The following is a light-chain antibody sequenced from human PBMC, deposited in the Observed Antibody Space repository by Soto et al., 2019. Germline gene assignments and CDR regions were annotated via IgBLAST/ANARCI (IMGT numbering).Light chain of an antibody. CDR1: QSINSW. CDR2: KAS. CDR3: QQFNTVSRT. J-gene: IGKJ1*01. V-gene: IGKV1-5*03. Sequence: DIQLTQSPSTLTASVGDRVTITCRANQSINSWLAWYQQKPGKAPKILIYKASSLESGLPSRFSGSGSGTEFTLTISSLQPDDFAAYYCQQFNTVSRTFGQGTKVDIK.